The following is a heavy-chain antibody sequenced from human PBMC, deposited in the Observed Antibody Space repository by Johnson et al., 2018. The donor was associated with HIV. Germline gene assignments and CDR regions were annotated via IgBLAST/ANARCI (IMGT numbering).Heavy chain of an antibody. J-gene: IGHJ3*02. CDR3: AKDQWSSSWTNDAFDI. CDR1: GFTFSTYG. V-gene: IGHV3-33*06. CDR2: MWYDGSNK. D-gene: IGHD6-13*01. Sequence: QVQLVESGGGVVQPGRSLRLSCAASGFTFSTYGMHWVRQAPGKGLEWVAVMWYDGSNKDYAVSVTGRFTLSRDNSKNTLYLQMNSLRAEDTAVYYCAKDQWSSSWTNDAFDIWGQGTMVTVSS.